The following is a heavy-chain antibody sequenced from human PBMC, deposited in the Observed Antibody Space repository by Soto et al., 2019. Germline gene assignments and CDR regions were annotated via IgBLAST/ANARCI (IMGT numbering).Heavy chain of an antibody. D-gene: IGHD3-22*01. Sequence: PGGSLRLSCAASGFTFSSYSMNWVRQAPGKGLEWVSYISSSSYTIYYADSVKGRFTISRDNAKNSLYLQMNSLRAEDTAVYYCARDKFYYNDISGRPLKAFDVWGQGTMVTVSS. CDR1: GFTFSSYS. CDR2: ISSSSYTI. V-gene: IGHV3-48*01. J-gene: IGHJ3*01. CDR3: ARDKFYYNDISGRPLKAFDV.